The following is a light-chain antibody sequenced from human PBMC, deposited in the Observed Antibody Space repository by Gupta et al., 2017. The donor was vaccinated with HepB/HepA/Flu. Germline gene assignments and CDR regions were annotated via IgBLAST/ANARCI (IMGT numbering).Light chain of an antibody. CDR2: EVY. CDR3: FSYAGSYNFV. V-gene: IGLV2-8*01. CDR1: SSDIGGYNS. Sequence: QSALTQPPSASGSPGQSVNISCTGTSSDIGGYNSVSWYQQRPGKAPKLMVYEVYKRPSGVPDRFSGSKSGDTASLTVSGLLAEDEADYYCFSYAGSYNFVFGTGTKITVL. J-gene: IGLJ1*01.